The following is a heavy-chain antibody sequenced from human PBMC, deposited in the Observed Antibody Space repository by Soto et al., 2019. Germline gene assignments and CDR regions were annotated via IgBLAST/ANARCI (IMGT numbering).Heavy chain of an antibody. CDR3: ASALETGDY. J-gene: IGHJ4*02. CDR2: IWYDGSNK. D-gene: IGHD3-10*01. CDR1: GFTFSNYG. V-gene: IGHV3-33*01. Sequence: QVQLVESGGGVVQPGRSLRLSCASSGFTFSNYGMHWVRQAPGKGPEWVAVIWYDGSNKYYADSVKGRFTISRDNSKNTPYLQMNSLRAEDTAVYYCASALETGDYWGQGTLVTVSS.